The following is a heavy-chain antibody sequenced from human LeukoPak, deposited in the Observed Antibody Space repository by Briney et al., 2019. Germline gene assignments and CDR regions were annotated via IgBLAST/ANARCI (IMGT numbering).Heavy chain of an antibody. Sequence: PGGSLRLSCAASGFTFSSYAMNWVRQAPGKGLEWVSTISSSGGTTYYADSVKGRFTISRDYSKNTLYLQMNSLRAEDTAVYYCAKGHDPGASHTNKDKLFDYWGQGTLVTVSS. J-gene: IGHJ4*02. CDR2: ISSSGGTT. D-gene: IGHD3-10*01. CDR1: GFTFSSYA. CDR3: AKGHDPGASHTNKDKLFDY. V-gene: IGHV3-23*01.